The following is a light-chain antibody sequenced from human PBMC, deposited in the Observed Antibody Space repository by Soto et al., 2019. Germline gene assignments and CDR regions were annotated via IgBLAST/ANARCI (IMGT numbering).Light chain of an antibody. CDR1: QNITDF. CDR2: GAS. Sequence: DIQMTQSPPSLSASVGDRVTIACRASQNITDFLNWYQQTAGKAPKLLIYGASRLPSGIPSRFSGSGSGTDFTLTSSGLQPEDFATYYCQQSYTTLTFGGGTKVEI. J-gene: IGKJ4*01. V-gene: IGKV1-39*01. CDR3: QQSYTTLT.